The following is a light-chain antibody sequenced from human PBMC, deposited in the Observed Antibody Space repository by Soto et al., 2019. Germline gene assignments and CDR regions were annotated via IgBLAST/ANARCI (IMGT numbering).Light chain of an antibody. CDR1: QSISSW. CDR3: QQLNSYPWT. CDR2: AAS. V-gene: IGKV1-5*01. J-gene: IGKJ1*01. Sequence: DIQMTQSPSTLSASVGDRVTITCRASQSISSWLAWYQKKPGKDPKLLIYAASTLQSGVPSRFSGSGSGTEFNLTISRLQTEDFATYECQQLNSYPWTGGQGTKVEIK.